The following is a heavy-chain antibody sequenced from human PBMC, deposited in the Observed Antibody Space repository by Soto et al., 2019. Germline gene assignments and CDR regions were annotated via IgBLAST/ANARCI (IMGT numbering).Heavy chain of an antibody. J-gene: IGHJ5*02. Sequence: WIWKKQTPGKGLEWIGSIYYSGSTYYNPSLKSRVTISVDTSKNQFSLKLSSVTAADTAVYYCARHLSRWELPQGGWFDPWGQGTLVTVSS. CDR3: ARHLSRWELPQGGWFDP. CDR2: IYYSGST. D-gene: IGHD1-26*01. V-gene: IGHV4-39*01.